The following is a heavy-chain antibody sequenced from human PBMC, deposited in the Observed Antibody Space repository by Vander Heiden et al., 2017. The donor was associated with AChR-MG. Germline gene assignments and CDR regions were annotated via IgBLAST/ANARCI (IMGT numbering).Heavy chain of an antibody. V-gene: IGHV3-33*01. CDR2: IWYDGSNK. CDR1: GFPFSSYG. CDR3: ARASGWSDYFDY. J-gene: IGHJ4*02. D-gene: IGHD6-19*01. Sequence: QVQLVESGGGVVQPGRSLRLSCAASGFPFSSYGMHWVRQAPGKGLEWVAVIWYDGSNKYYADSVKGRFTISRDNSKNTLYLQMNSLRAEDTAVYYCARASGWSDYFDYWGQGTLVTVSS.